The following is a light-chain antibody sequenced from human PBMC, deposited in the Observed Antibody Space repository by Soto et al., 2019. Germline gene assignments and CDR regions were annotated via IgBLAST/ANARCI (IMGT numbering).Light chain of an antibody. J-gene: IGKJ1*01. CDR3: QQYNSYYWT. Sequence: DIQMTQSPSSLSASVVDRVSITCRASQGISNYLALYQQKPGKVPRLLIYAASTLQSGVPSRFSGSGSGTGFTLTISSLQPEDVATYYCQQYNSYYWTFGQGTKVDIK. CDR1: QGISNY. V-gene: IGKV1-27*01. CDR2: AAS.